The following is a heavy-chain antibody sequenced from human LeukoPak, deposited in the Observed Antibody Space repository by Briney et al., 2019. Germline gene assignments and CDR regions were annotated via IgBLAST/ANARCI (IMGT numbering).Heavy chain of an antibody. V-gene: IGHV3-48*03. D-gene: IGHD6-19*01. J-gene: IGHJ4*02. CDR2: IGSSGTTI. CDR1: GFPFSVYE. Sequence: SGGSLRLSCAVSGFPFSVYEMNWVRQAPGKGLEWGSNIGSSGTTIYYADSVRGRFSISRDNAKSSLYLQMNSLRVEDRAVYYCALLAVASDFDYWGQGALVTVSS. CDR3: ALLAVASDFDY.